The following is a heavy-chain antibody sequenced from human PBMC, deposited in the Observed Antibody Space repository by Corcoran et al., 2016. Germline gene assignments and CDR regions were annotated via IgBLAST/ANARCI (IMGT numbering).Heavy chain of an antibody. J-gene: IGHJ4*02. Sequence: QVQLVQSGAEVKKPGASVKVSCKASGYTFTGYYMHWVRQAPGQGLEWMGWINPNRGGTNYAQKFQGRVTMTRDTYISTAYMELGRLRSDDTDVYYCARDPYNWNYFDYWGQGTLVTVSS. CDR3: ARDPYNWNYFDY. V-gene: IGHV1-2*02. CDR1: GYTFTGYY. CDR2: INPNRGGT. D-gene: IGHD1-20*01.